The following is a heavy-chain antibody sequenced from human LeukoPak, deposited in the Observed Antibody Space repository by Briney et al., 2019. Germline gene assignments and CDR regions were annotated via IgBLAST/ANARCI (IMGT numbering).Heavy chain of an antibody. J-gene: IGHJ4*02. V-gene: IGHV1-2*02. CDR1: GYTFTGYY. D-gene: IGHD3-10*01. Sequence: ASVTVSCKASGYTFTGYYMHWVRQPPAQGLGWMGWINLNSGGTKYAPEFPGRVIMTRDTSINTTAMVLRSLSSDDNAGYYCARGSYYGSGSYYSPSDYWGQGTLVTVSS. CDR3: ARGSYYGSGSYYSPSDY. CDR2: INLNSGGT.